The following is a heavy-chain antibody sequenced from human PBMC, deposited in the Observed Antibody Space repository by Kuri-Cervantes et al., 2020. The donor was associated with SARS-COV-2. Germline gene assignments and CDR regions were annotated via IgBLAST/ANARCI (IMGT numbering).Heavy chain of an antibody. CDR1: GATFSSYA. CDR3: ASGGQLPYYYYYYYMDV. Sequence: SVKVSCKDSGATFSSYAISWVRQAPGQGPEWMGGIIPIFGTANYAQKFQGRVTITTDESTSTAYMELSSLRSEDTAVYYCASGGQLPYYYYYYYMDVWGKGTTVTVSS. D-gene: IGHD1-1*01. V-gene: IGHV1-69*05. CDR2: IIPIFGTA. J-gene: IGHJ6*03.